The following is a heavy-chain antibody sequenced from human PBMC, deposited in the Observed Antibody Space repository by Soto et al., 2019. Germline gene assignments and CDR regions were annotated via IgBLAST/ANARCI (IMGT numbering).Heavy chain of an antibody. CDR2: IYYSGST. CDR1: GGSISSGGYY. J-gene: IGHJ4*02. D-gene: IGHD3-3*01. Sequence: SETLSLTCTLSGGSISSGGYYCSWIRQHPGKGLEWIGYIYYSGSTYYTPSLKSRVTISVDTSKNQFSLKLSSVTAADTAVYYCARHPGEGYYDFWSGPHYFDAWGKGTLVTVS. V-gene: IGHV4-31*03. CDR3: ARHPGEGYYDFWSGPHYFDA.